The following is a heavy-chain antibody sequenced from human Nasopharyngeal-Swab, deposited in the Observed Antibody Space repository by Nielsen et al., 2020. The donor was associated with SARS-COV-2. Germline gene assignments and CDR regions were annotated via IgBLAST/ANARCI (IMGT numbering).Heavy chain of an antibody. CDR3: ASLRADTPDFAY. D-gene: IGHD2-15*01. Sequence: GESLKISCVASRFTFSRWPMHWVRQAPGKGLEWVTVISSDGSDKQYVDSVKGRFTISRDNSKNMLYLQVKSLRADDTGVYYCASLRADTPDFAYLGQGTLVTVSS. J-gene: IGHJ4*02. CDR1: RFTFSRWP. CDR2: ISSDGSDK. V-gene: IGHV3-30*03.